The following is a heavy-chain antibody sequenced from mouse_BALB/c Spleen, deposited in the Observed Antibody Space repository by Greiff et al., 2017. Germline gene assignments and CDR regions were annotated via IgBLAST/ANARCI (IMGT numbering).Heavy chain of an antibody. CDR2: ISSGGSYT. D-gene: IGHD2-3*01. J-gene: IGHJ4*01. V-gene: IGHV5-6*01. CDR3: ARRGIYDGYPYYYAMDY. Sequence: VQLKESGGDLVKPGGSLKLSCAASGFTFSSYGMSWVRQTPDKRLEWVATISSGGSYTYYPDSVKGRFTISRDNAKNTLYLQMSSLKSEDTAMYYCARRGIYDGYPYYYAMDYWGQGTSVTVSS. CDR1: GFTFSSYG.